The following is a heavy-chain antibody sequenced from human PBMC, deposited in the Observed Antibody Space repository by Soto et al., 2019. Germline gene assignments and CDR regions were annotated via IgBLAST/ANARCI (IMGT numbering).Heavy chain of an antibody. CDR2: ISGDGGDT. D-gene: IGHD4-17*01. Sequence: PGGSLRLSCAASGFTFSNYWMHWVRQAPGKGLVWVSRISGDGGDTTYADSVKGRFTISRDNAKNQFSLKLSSVTAADTAVYYCARDLRETYGDYVGWFDPWGQGTLVTVPQ. V-gene: IGHV3-74*03. CDR1: GFTFSNYW. CDR3: ARDLRETYGDYVGWFDP. J-gene: IGHJ5*02.